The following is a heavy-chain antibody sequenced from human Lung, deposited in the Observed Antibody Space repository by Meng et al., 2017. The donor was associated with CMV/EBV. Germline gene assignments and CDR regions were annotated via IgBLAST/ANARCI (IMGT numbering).Heavy chain of an antibody. V-gene: IGHV3-7*01. J-gene: IGHJ4*02. Sequence: GGSLRLSCEASGFTFSDHWMSWVRQAPGKGLEWVANIKEDGSETYYLESVKGRFTISRDNARKSLYLQMDSLRAEDTALYFCARLPIDSTFFTQEYYFDFWGQGSRVTVSS. CDR1: GFTFSDHW. CDR2: IKEDGSET. D-gene: IGHD2/OR15-2a*01. CDR3: ARLPIDSTFFTQEYYFDF.